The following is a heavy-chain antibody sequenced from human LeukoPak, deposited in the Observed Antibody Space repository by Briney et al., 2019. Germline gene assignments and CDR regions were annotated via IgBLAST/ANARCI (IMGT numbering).Heavy chain of an antibody. CDR3: ARVDYDILTGYYIYAFDI. D-gene: IGHD3-9*01. CDR2: ISGSSSYI. CDR1: GFTFSSYS. Sequence: PGGSLRLSCAASGFTFSSYSMNWVRQAPGKGLEWVSSISGSSSYIYYADSVKGRFTISRDNAKNSLYLQMNSLRAEDTAVYYCARVDYDILTGYYIYAFDIWGQGTMVTVSS. J-gene: IGHJ3*02. V-gene: IGHV3-21*01.